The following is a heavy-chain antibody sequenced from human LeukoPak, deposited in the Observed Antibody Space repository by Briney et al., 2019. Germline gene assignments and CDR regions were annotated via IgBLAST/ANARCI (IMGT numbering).Heavy chain of an antibody. CDR3: ARDMLAVPSNWFDP. V-gene: IGHV1-46*01. D-gene: IGHD2-8*01. CDR2: INPSGGGT. Sequence: GASVKVSCKASGYTFTSYYIHWVRLAPGQGLEWMGVINPSGGGTSYAQKFQGRVTMTRDTSTSTVYMDLRSLRSEDTAVYFCARDMLAVPSNWFDPWGQGTLVTVSS. CDR1: GYTFTSYY. J-gene: IGHJ5*02.